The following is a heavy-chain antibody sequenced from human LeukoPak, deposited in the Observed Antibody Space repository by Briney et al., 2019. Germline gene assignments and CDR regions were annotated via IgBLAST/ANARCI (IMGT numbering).Heavy chain of an antibody. CDR1: GYTFTSYA. J-gene: IGHJ4*02. CDR2: INAGNGNT. CDR3: ARDPGYSSGWDRFDY. Sequence: ASVKVSCKASGYTFTSYAMHWVRQAPGQRLEWMGWINAGNGNTKYSQKFQGRVTITRDTSASTAYMELSSLRSGDTAVYYCARDPGYSSGWDRFDYWGQGTLVTVSS. D-gene: IGHD6-19*01. V-gene: IGHV1-3*01.